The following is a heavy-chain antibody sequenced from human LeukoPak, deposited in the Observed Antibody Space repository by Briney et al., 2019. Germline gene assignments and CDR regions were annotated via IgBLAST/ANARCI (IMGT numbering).Heavy chain of an antibody. D-gene: IGHD3-16*01. CDR3: AKDRDDYVWGSYLGAFDI. V-gene: IGHV3-21*04. CDR2: ISSSSYI. J-gene: IGHJ3*02. CDR1: GFTFSSYS. Sequence: GGSLRLSCAASGFTFSSYSMNWVRQAPGKGLEWVSSISSSSYIYYADSVKGRFTISRDNLKNTLYLEMNSLRAEDTAVFYCAKDRDDYVWGSYLGAFDIWGQGTMVTVSS.